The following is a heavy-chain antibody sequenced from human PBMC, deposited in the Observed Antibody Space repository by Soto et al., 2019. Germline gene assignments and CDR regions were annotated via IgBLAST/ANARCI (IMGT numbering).Heavy chain of an antibody. J-gene: IGHJ6*02. V-gene: IGHV3-30-3*01. CDR1: GFTFSSYA. CDR2: ISYDGSNK. CDR3: ARAFVDTAMVTSCYYYYGMDV. Sequence: LRLSCAASGFTFSSYAMHWVRQAPGKGLEWVAVISYDGSNKYYADSVKGRFTISRDNSKNTLYLQMNSLRAEDTDVYYCARAFVDTAMVTSCYYYYGMDVWGQGTTVTVSS. D-gene: IGHD5-18*01.